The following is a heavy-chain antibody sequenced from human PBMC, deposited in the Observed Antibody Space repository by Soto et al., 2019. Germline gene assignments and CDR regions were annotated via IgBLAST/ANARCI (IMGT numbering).Heavy chain of an antibody. CDR2: INIGSGNT. CDR3: ARDGGDCGYRLAYYYYIGMDV. J-gene: IGHJ6*02. Sequence: ASVKVSWKASGYAFSSYAMHWVRQAPGQRLEWMGWINIGSGNTEYSQNFQDRITITRDTSASTVYMELSGLRSEDTAVYYCARDGGDCGYRLAYYYYIGMDVWGQGTAVTVSS. CDR1: GYAFSSYA. V-gene: IGHV1-3*04. D-gene: IGHD2-21*02.